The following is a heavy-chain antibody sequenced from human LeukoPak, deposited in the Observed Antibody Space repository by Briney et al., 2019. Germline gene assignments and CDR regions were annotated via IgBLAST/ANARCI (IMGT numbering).Heavy chain of an antibody. CDR1: GGSISSYY. CDR2: IYTSGST. Sequence: SETLSLTCTVSGGSISSYYWSWIRQPAGKGLEWIGRIYTSGSTNYNPSLKSRVTMSVDTSKNQFSLKLSSVTAADTAVYYCARGRITMIRGAPLWFDPWGQGTLVTVSS. J-gene: IGHJ5*02. V-gene: IGHV4-4*07. CDR3: ARGRITMIRGAPLWFDP. D-gene: IGHD3-10*01.